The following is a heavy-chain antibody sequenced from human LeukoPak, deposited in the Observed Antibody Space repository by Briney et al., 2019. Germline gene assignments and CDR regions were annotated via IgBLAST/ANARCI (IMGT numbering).Heavy chain of an antibody. V-gene: IGHV3-21*01. Sequence: TGGSLRLSCTASGFTFSTYSMNWVHQAPGKGLEWVSSISSSGDYKYYGDSVKGRFTISRDNAMKSLYLQMNSLRAEDTAVYYCARDLRSSGYYAFDYWGQGTLVTVSS. CDR2: ISSSGDYK. D-gene: IGHD3-22*01. J-gene: IGHJ4*02. CDR1: GFTFSTYS. CDR3: ARDLRSSGYYAFDY.